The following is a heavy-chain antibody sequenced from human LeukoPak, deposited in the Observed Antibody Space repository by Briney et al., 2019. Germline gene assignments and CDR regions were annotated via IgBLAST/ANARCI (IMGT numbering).Heavy chain of an antibody. CDR1: GFTFSSYG. Sequence: PGGSPRLSCAASGFTFSSYGMHWVRQAPGKGLEWVAVISYDGSNKYYADSVKGRFTISRDNSKNTLYLQMNSLRAEDTAVYYCAKELRGYSYGLRNNWFDPWGQGTLVTVSS. CDR3: AKELRGYSYGLRNNWFDP. V-gene: IGHV3-30*18. CDR2: ISYDGSNK. D-gene: IGHD5-18*01. J-gene: IGHJ5*02.